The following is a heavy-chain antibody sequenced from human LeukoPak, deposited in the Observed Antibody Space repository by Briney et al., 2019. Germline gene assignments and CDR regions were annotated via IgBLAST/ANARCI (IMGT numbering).Heavy chain of an antibody. D-gene: IGHD3-16*02. CDR2: IYYSGST. V-gene: IGHV4-59*01. CDR1: GGSISSYY. J-gene: IGHJ4*02. CDR3: ASGLYYVWGSYRYYFDY. Sequence: SETLSLTCTVSGGSISSYYWSWLRQPPGKGLEWIGYIYYSGSTNYNPSLKSRVTISVDTSKNQFSLKLSSVTAAGTAVYYCASGLYYVWGSYRYYFDYWGQGTLVTVSS.